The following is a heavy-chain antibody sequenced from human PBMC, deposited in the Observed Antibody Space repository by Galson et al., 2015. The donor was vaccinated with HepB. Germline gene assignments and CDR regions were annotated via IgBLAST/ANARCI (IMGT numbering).Heavy chain of an antibody. J-gene: IGHJ4*02. D-gene: IGHD3-16*01. CDR1: GFTFTRYA. Sequence: SLRLSCAASGFTFTRYAITWVRQAPGKGLEYISSISGDGGVTYYADSVKGRFPISRDNSKNTVYLQVNSLRAEDTAVYFCAKVAILGATPHYFDYWGQGNLVTVSS. V-gene: IGHV3-23*01. CDR2: ISGDGGVT. CDR3: AKVAILGATPHYFDY.